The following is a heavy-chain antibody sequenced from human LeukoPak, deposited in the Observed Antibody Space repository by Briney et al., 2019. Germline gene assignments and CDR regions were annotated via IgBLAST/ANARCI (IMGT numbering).Heavy chain of an antibody. J-gene: IGHJ4*02. CDR2: IWYDGSNK. Sequence: GGSLRLSCAASGFTFSSYGMHWVRQAPGKGLEWVAVIWYDGSNKYYADSVKGRFTISRDNSKNTLYLQMNSLRAEDTAVYYCAREGPGMTGLDLPLYFDYWGQGTLVTVSS. D-gene: IGHD3-9*01. V-gene: IGHV3-33*01. CDR3: AREGPGMTGLDLPLYFDY. CDR1: GFTFSSYG.